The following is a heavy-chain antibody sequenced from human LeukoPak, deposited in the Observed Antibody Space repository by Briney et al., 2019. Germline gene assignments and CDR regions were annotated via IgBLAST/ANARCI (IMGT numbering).Heavy chain of an antibody. V-gene: IGHV3-23*01. D-gene: IGHD6-13*01. J-gene: IGHJ4*02. CDR2: IVGSGGNT. Sequence: GGSLRLSCAASGFTFANYVITSVRQAPGKGLEWVSDIVGSGGNTFYANSVKGRFTISRDNSKNTLYLQMNSLRAEDTAVYYCAKDDSSWMRVALDYWGQGTLVTVSS. CDR3: AKDDSSWMRVALDY. CDR1: GFTFANYV.